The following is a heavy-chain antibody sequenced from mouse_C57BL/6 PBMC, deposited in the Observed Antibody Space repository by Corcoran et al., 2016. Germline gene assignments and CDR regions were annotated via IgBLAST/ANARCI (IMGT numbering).Heavy chain of an antibody. CDR3: ARRGYYGSSYPFDY. CDR2: IYPGDGDT. V-gene: IGHV1-80*01. Sequence: QVQLQQSGAELVKPGASVKISCKASGYAFSSYWMNWVKQRPGKGLEWIGQIYPGDGDTNYNGKFKGKATLTADKSSSTAYMQLSSLTSEDSAVYFCARRGYYGSSYPFDYWGQGTTLTVSS. CDR1: GYAFSSYW. D-gene: IGHD1-1*01. J-gene: IGHJ2*01.